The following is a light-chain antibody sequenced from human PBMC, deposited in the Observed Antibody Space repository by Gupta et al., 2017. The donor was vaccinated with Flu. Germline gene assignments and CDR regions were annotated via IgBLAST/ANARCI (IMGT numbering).Light chain of an antibody. CDR2: KAS. V-gene: IGKV1-5*03. J-gene: IGKJ2*04. Sequence: DIQMTQSPSTLSAPVGDRVTITCRASQSISSWLAWYQQKPGKAPKLLIYKASSLESGVPSRFSGSGSGTEFTLTISSLQPDDFATYYCQQYNSYSQWSFGQGTKLEIK. CDR3: QQYNSYSQWS. CDR1: QSISSW.